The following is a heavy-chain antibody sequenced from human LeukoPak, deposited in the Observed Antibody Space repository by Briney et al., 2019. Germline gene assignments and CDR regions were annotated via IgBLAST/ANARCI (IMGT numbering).Heavy chain of an antibody. V-gene: IGHV4-38-2*01. CDR3: ARAVGASYYYYYYMDV. CDR2: IYHSGST. J-gene: IGHJ6*03. D-gene: IGHD1-26*01. CDR1: GYSISSGYY. Sequence: SETLSLTCAVPGYSISSGYYWGWIRPPPGNGLEWIGSIYHSGSTYYNPSLKSRVTISVDTSKNQFSLKLSSVAAADTAVYYCARAVGASYYYYYYMDVWGKGTTVTVSS.